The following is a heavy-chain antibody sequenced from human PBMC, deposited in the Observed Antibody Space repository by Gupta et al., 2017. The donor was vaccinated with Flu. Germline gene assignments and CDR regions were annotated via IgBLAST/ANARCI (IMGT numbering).Heavy chain of an antibody. D-gene: IGHD3-10*01. CDR3: TTAYTYGLSKIDN. CDR1: GFSFSNVW. Sequence: EVQLVESGGGLAKPGGSLRLSCAASGFSFSNVWMTWVRQAPGKGLEWVGRIKTKSDGETKDYAEFVKGRFTISRDDSKKTVDLQMNSLKTEDSAVYFCTTAYTYGLSKIDNWGQGTLVTVSS. J-gene: IGHJ4*02. CDR2: IKTKSDGETK. V-gene: IGHV3-15*01.